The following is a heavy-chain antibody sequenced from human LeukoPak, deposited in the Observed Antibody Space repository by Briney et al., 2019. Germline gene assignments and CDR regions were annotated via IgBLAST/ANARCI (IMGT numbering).Heavy chain of an antibody. J-gene: IGHJ4*02. CDR1: GFTFSSYA. D-gene: IGHD3-9*01. CDR3: AKGLRYFDYDFYYFDY. Sequence: GSLRLSCAASGFTFSSYAMSWVRQAPGKGLEWVSAISGSGGSTHYADSVKGRFTISRDNSKNTLYLQMNSLRAEDTAVYYCAKGLRYFDYDFYYFDYWGQGTLVTVSS. CDR2: ISGSGGST. V-gene: IGHV3-23*01.